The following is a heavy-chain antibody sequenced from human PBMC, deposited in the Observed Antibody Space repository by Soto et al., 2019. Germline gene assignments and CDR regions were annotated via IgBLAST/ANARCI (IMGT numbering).Heavy chain of an antibody. CDR3: ARMSEYQLIDY. CDR1: GGSISSYY. CDR2: IYYSGST. D-gene: IGHD2-2*01. Sequence: ASETLSLTCTVSGGSISSYYWSWIRQPPGKGLEWIGYIYYSGSTNYNPSHKSRVTISVDTSKNQSSLKLSSVTAADTAVYYCARMSEYQLIDYWGQGTLVTVSS. J-gene: IGHJ4*02. V-gene: IGHV4-59*01.